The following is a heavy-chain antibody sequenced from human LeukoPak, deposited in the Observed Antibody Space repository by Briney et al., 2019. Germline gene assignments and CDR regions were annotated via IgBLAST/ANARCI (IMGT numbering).Heavy chain of an antibody. Sequence: GGSLRLSCAASGFTFSSYSMNWVRQAPGKGLEWASSISSSSSYIYYADSVKGRFTISRDNAKNSLYLQMNSLRAEDTAVYYCARAFWSGYPTYYFDYWGQGTLVTVSS. J-gene: IGHJ4*02. CDR3: ARAFWSGYPTYYFDY. CDR2: ISSSSSYI. CDR1: GFTFSSYS. V-gene: IGHV3-21*01. D-gene: IGHD3-3*01.